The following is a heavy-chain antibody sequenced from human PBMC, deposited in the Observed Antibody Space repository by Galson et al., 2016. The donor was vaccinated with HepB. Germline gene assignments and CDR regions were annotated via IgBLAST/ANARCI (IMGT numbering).Heavy chain of an antibody. D-gene: IGHD2-2*01. Sequence: SETPSLTCTVSGDSVISSNWWNWVRQPPGKGLEWIGEIFHSGGPNYNPSLKSRVTISLDKSNNHISLRLSSVTAADTAVYYCTRARRYCSSSSCYLDPWGQGTLVTVSS. CDR3: TRARRYCSSSSCYLDP. CDR2: IFHSGGP. V-gene: IGHV4-4*02. CDR1: GDSVISSNW. J-gene: IGHJ5*02.